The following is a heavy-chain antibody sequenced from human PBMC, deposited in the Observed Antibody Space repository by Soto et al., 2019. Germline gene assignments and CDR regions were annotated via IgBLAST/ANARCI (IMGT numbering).Heavy chain of an antibody. Sequence: QLQLQESGSGLVKPSQTLSLTCAVSGGSISSGGYSWSWIRQPPGKGLEWIGYIYRSGSTYYNPSLTRRVTISVDGSTTQFSLKLSSVPAADPAVYYCAAGGGLPRYYWGQGTLVTVSS. D-gene: IGHD1-26*01. CDR2: IYRSGST. CDR1: GGSISSGGYS. V-gene: IGHV4-30-2*01. J-gene: IGHJ4*02. CDR3: AAGGGLPRYY.